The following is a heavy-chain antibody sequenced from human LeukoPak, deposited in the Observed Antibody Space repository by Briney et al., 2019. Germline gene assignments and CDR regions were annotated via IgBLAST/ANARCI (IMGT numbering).Heavy chain of an antibody. Sequence: PGGSLRLSCAASGFTFSSYAMHWVRQAPGKGLEWVAVISYDGSNKYYADSVKGRFTISRDNSKDTLYLQMNSLRAEDTAVYYCASTTGSRRNKPMVRGVPDGVLGYWGQGTLVTVSS. J-gene: IGHJ4*02. V-gene: IGHV3-30-3*01. CDR1: GFTFSSYA. CDR3: ASTTGSRRNKPMVRGVPDGVLGY. CDR2: ISYDGSNK. D-gene: IGHD3-10*01.